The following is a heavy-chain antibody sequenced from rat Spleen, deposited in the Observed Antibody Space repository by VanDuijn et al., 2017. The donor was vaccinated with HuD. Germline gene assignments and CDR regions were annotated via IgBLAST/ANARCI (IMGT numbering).Heavy chain of an antibody. V-gene: IGHV5S23*01. CDR2: ISTGGGNT. J-gene: IGHJ4*01. D-gene: IGHD1-11*01. CDR3: ARHYGGYSEYVMDA. Sequence: EVQLVESGGGLVQPGRSLKLSCAASGFTFSNYDMAWVRQAPTKGLEWVASISTGGGNTYYRDSVKGRFNISRDNAKSTLYLQMDSLRSEDTATYYCARHYGGYSEYVMDAWGQGASVTVSS. CDR1: GFTFSNYD.